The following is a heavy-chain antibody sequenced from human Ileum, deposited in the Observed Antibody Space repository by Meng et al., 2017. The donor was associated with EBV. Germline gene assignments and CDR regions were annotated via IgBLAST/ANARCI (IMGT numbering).Heavy chain of an antibody. V-gene: IGHV4-61*03. Sequence: QGHVLGSVPDLVKPSDTLSLTCTVSVGSVSSGDYHWSWIRQPPGKGLEWIGYILSGSTNYDPSLTNRVTISVDTSKNHFSLKLTSVTAADTAVYYCAGGRAGYGGYKTWGQGTLVTVSS. CDR2: ILSGST. CDR1: VGSVSSGDYH. CDR3: AGGRAGYGGYKT. J-gene: IGHJ4*02. D-gene: IGHD5-12*01.